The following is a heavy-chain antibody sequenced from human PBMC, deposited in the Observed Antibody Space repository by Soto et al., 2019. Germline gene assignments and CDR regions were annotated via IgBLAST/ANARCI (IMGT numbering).Heavy chain of an antibody. CDR2: IIPIFGTA. D-gene: IGHD6-13*01. J-gene: IGHJ6*02. V-gene: IGHV1-69*01. CDR1: GGTFSSYA. Sequence: QLQLVQSGAEVKKPGSSVKVSCKASGGTFSSYAIRWVRQAPGQGLEWMGGIIPIFGTANYAQKFQGRVTITADESTSTAYMELSRLRSEDTAVYYCARGPLGGSSWAYYYYYGMDVWGQGTTVTVSS. CDR3: ARGPLGGSSWAYYYYYGMDV.